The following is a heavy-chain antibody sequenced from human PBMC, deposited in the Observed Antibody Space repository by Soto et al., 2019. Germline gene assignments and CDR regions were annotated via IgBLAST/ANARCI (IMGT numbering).Heavy chain of an antibody. CDR1: GGSFSGYY. J-gene: IGHJ4*02. Sequence: SETLSLTCAVYGGSFSGYYWSWIRQPPGEGLEWIGYFYYTGSINYNPSLKSRVTISIDASKNQFSLRLSSVTAADAAVYYCARSMFYSDGSNYSPFDYWGQGTLVTVSS. V-gene: IGHV4-59*12. CDR3: ARSMFYSDGSNYSPFDY. CDR2: FYYTGSI. D-gene: IGHD3-22*01.